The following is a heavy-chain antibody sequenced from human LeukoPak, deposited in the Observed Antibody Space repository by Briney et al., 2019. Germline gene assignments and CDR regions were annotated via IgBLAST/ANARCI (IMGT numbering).Heavy chain of an antibody. CDR1: GFTFSSYA. CDR2: ISYDGSNK. CDR3: ARDGELRHFDWLMDY. J-gene: IGHJ4*02. Sequence: GGSLRLSCAASGFTFSSYAMHWVRQAPGKGLEWVAVISYDGSNKYYADSVKGRFTISRDNSKNTLYLQMNSLRAEDTAVYYCARDGELRHFDWLMDYWGQGTLVTVSS. D-gene: IGHD3-9*01. V-gene: IGHV3-30*04.